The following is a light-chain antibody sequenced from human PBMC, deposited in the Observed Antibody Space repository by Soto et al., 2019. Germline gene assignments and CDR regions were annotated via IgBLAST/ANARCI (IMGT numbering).Light chain of an antibody. J-gene: IGKJ4*01. CDR3: QQYDSYPLT. CDR1: QSFSNW. Sequence: DIQMTQSPSTLSASLGERVTITCRASQSFSNWLAWYQQKPGKAPRLLIYDVSSLESGVPSRFSGSASGTEFILTISSLQPDDFATYYCQQYDSYPLTFGGGTKVELK. CDR2: DVS. V-gene: IGKV1-5*01.